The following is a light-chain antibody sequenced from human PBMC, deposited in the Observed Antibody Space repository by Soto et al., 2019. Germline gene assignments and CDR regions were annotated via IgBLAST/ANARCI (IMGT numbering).Light chain of an antibody. CDR1: QSVSSN. J-gene: IGKJ5*01. CDR2: GAS. Sequence: EIVLTHSPGTLSLSPGERATLSCRASQSVSSNLAWYQQKPGQAPRLLIYGASTRATGIPARFSGSGSGTEFTLTISSLQSEDFAVYYCQQYNNWPRKITFGQGTRLEIK. V-gene: IGKV3-15*01. CDR3: QQYNNWPRKIT.